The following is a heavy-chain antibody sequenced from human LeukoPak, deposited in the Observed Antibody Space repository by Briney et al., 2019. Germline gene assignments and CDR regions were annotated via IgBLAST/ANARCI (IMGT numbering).Heavy chain of an antibody. J-gene: IGHJ4*02. CDR2: ISYDGSNK. CDR1: GFTFSSYG. D-gene: IGHD3-9*01. CDR3: AKDHHAYYHIVTGYLYPDY. V-gene: IGHV3-30*18. Sequence: GGSLKLSCAASGFTFSSYGMHWVRQAPGKGLEWVAVISYDGSNKYYADSVKGRFTISRDNSKNTPYLQMNSLRAEDTALYYGAKDHHAYYHIVTGYLYPDYWGQGTLVTVSS.